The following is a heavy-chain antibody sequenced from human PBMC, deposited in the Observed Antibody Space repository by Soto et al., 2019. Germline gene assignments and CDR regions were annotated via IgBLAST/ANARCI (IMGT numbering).Heavy chain of an antibody. Sequence: ASVKVSCKASGYTFTGYYMHWVRQAPGQGLEWMGWINPNSGGTNYAQKFQGWVTMTRDTSISTAYMELSRLRSDDTAVYYCARSEIPITMVRGVMGYFDYWGQGTLVTVSS. CDR1: GYTFTGYY. J-gene: IGHJ4*02. CDR2: INPNSGGT. D-gene: IGHD3-10*01. CDR3: ARSEIPITMVRGVMGYFDY. V-gene: IGHV1-2*04.